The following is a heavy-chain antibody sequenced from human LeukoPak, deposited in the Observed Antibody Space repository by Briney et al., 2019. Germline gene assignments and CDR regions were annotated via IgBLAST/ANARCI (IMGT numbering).Heavy chain of an antibody. CDR1: GFAFSDYF. Sequence: GGSLRLSCAASGFAFSDYFMSWLRQAPGKGLEWVSYISSSGSSKYYADSVRGRFTISRDNAKNSLYLQMNSLRAEDTAVYYCTSHTGTGDAFRPFHIWGQGTMVTVSS. J-gene: IGHJ3*02. CDR3: TSHTGTGDAFRPFHI. D-gene: IGHD2-21*02. CDR2: ISSSGSSK. V-gene: IGHV3-11*04.